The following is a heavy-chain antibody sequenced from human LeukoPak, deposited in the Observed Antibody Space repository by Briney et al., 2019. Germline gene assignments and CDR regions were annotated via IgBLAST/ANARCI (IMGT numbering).Heavy chain of an antibody. J-gene: IGHJ5*02. CDR1: GGSISSGGYY. D-gene: IGHD3-22*01. Sequence: SETLSLTCTVSGGSISSGGYYWSWIRQHPGKGLEWIGYIYYSGSTYYNPSLKSRVTISVDTSKNQFSVKLSSVTAADTAVYYCARDSSGYSRFDPWSQETLVTVSS. V-gene: IGHV4-31*03. CDR3: ARDSSGYSRFDP. CDR2: IYYSGST.